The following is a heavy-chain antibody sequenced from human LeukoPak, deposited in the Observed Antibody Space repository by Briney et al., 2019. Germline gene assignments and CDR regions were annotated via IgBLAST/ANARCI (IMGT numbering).Heavy chain of an antibody. V-gene: IGHV4-38-2*02. CDR2: IYHSGST. CDR3: ARDRRDNDEFDY. CDR1: VYSISSCCY. D-gene: IGHD1-1*01. Sequence: SETLSLTCAVSVYSISSCCYWGWIRQPPGKGLEWIGSIYHSGSTHYNVSLKSRVTMSVDTSNNQFSLKLSSVTAEDTAVYYCARDRRDNDEFDYWGQGILVTVSS. J-gene: IGHJ4*02.